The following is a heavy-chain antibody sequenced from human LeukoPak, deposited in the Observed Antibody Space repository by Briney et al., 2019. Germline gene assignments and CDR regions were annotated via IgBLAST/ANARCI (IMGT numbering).Heavy chain of an antibody. J-gene: IGHJ4*02. Sequence: GGSLRLSCAASGFTFSSYSMNWVRQAPGKGLEWVSSISSSSSYIYYADSVKGRFTISRDNAKNSLYLQMNSLRAEDTAVNYCARDLIAAQIDYWGQGTLVTVSS. CDR2: ISSSSSYI. D-gene: IGHD6-13*01. CDR1: GFTFSSYS. CDR3: ARDLIAAQIDY. V-gene: IGHV3-21*01.